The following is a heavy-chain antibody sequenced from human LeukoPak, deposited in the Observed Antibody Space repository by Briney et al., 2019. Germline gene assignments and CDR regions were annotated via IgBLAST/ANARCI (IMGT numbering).Heavy chain of an antibody. CDR3: ARGSSGRLEPNDY. CDR1: GYTFTSYD. D-gene: IGHD3-10*01. Sequence: GASVKVSCKASGYTFTSYDINWVRQATGQGLEWMGWVNPNSGNTGYAQKFKGRVTMTRNTSISTAYMELSSLRSEDTAVYYCARGSSGRLEPNDYWGQGTLVTVSS. CDR2: VNPNSGNT. V-gene: IGHV1-8*01. J-gene: IGHJ4*02.